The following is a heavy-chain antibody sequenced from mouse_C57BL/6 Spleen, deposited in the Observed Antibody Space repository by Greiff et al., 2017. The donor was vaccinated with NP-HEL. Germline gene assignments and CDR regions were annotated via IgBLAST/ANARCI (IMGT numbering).Heavy chain of an antibody. CDR3: ASLGRFITTPDWYFDV. D-gene: IGHD1-1*01. V-gene: IGHV1-50*01. CDR2: IDPSDSYT. J-gene: IGHJ1*03. Sequence: VQLQQSGAELAKPGASVKLSCKASGYTFTSYWMQWVKQRPGQGLEWIGEIDPSDSYTNYNQKFKGKATLTVDTSSSTAYMQLSSLTSEDSAVYYCASLGRFITTPDWYFDVWGTGTTVTVSS. CDR1: GYTFTSYW.